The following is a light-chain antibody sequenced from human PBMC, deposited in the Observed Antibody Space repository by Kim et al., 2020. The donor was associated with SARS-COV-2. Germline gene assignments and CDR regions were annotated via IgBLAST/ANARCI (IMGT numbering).Light chain of an antibody. J-gene: IGKJ1*01. CDR3: QQYNTYSRT. Sequence: DIQMTQSPSTLSAFVGDRVTITCRASQSISSWLAWYQQKPGKAPKLLMYKASSLESGVPSRFSGSGSGTEFTLTISSLQPDDFATYYCQQYNTYSRTFGQGTKV. CDR1: QSISSW. V-gene: IGKV1-5*03. CDR2: KAS.